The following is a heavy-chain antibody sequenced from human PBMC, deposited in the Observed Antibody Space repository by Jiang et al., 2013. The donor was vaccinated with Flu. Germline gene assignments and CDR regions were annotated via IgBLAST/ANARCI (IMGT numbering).Heavy chain of an antibody. CDR1: GGTFSSYA. J-gene: IGHJ3*02. CDR2: IIPILGIA. Sequence: SGAEVKKPGSSVKVSCKASGGTFSSYAISWARQAPGQGLEWMGRIIPILGIANYAQKFQGRVTITADKSTSTAYKELSSLRSEDTAVYYCARPVDYGDYDLNAFDIWGQGTMVTVSS. D-gene: IGHD4-17*01. CDR3: ARPVDYGDYDLNAFDI. V-gene: IGHV1-69*04.